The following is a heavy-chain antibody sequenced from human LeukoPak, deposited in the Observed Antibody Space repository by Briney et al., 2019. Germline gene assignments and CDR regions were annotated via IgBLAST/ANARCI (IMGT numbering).Heavy chain of an antibody. CDR3: ARARPGVAGFFDC. CDR1: GFTFSSYA. J-gene: IGHJ4*02. Sequence: GGSLRLSCAASGFTFSSYAMSWVRQAPGKGLEWVSAISGSGGSTYYADSVKGRFTFSRDNSKNTLYLQMNSLRVEDTAVYYCARARPGVAGFFDCWGQGTLVTVSS. V-gene: IGHV3-23*01. CDR2: ISGSGGST. D-gene: IGHD1-14*01.